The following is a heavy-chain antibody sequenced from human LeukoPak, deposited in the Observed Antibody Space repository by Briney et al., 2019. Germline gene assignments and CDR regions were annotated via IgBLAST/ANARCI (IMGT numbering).Heavy chain of an antibody. J-gene: IGHJ4*02. Sequence: GGSLRLSCAASGFTFSSYGMNWVRQAPGKGLEWVSGITGNGATTYYADSVKGRFTISRDNSRNTVYLQMNSQRAEDTAVYYCANDLGWIQLNLGRGQGTLVTVSS. CDR2: ITGNGATT. CDR1: GFTFSSYG. D-gene: IGHD5-18*01. CDR3: ANDLGWIQLNLG. V-gene: IGHV3-23*01.